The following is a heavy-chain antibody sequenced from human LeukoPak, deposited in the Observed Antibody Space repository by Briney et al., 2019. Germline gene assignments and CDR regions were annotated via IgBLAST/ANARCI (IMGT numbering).Heavy chain of an antibody. CDR2: ISGSGGST. V-gene: IGHV3-23*01. CDR1: GFTFSSYA. Sequence: GGSLRLSCAASGFTFSSYAMSWVRQAPGKGLEWVSAISGSGGSTYYADSVKGRLTISRDNSRNTLYLQMNSLRAEDTAVYYCAKTAMVRGVPFYYWGQGTLVTVSS. CDR3: AKTAMVRGVPFYY. J-gene: IGHJ4*02. D-gene: IGHD3-10*01.